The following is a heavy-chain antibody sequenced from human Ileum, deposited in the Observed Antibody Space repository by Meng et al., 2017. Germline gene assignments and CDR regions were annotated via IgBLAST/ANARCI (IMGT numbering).Heavy chain of an antibody. J-gene: IGHJ4*02. V-gene: IGHV4-61*03. D-gene: IGHD1-26*01. CDR1: GDSVSSDNYY. Sequence: QVELQESGPGLVRPSETLSLTCTVSGDSVSSDNYYWSWIRQPPGKGLEWIGYVYYSGHTDCNPSLKSRLSISIDTSKNHFSLKLSSVTAADTAVYYCARTPLYSGSYYFDPWGQGALVTAPQ. CDR2: VYYSGHT. CDR3: ARTPLYSGSYYFDP.